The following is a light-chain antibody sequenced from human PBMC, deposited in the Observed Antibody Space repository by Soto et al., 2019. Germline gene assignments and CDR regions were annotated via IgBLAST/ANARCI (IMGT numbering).Light chain of an antibody. Sequence: QSVLTRPASVSGSPGQSITISCTGTSSDVGAYNYASWYQQHPGKAPKLMIYEVSNRPSGVSHRFSGSKSDNTASLTISGLQTDDEADYYCSSYTSSRTLVFGTGTKVTVL. CDR2: EVS. J-gene: IGLJ1*01. CDR3: SSYTSSRTLV. V-gene: IGLV2-14*01. CDR1: SSDVGAYNY.